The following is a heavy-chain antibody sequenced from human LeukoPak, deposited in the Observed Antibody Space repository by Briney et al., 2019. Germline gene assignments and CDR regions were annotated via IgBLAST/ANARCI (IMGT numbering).Heavy chain of an antibody. D-gene: IGHD1-26*01. CDR3: ARDRGGSYYRRIYYFDY. V-gene: IGHV4-4*07. CDR2: IYTSGST. J-gene: IGHJ4*02. Sequence: PSETLSLTCTVSGGSISSYYWSCNRQPAGKGLEWIGRIYTSGSTNYNPSLKSRVTMSVDTSKNQFSLKLSAVTAADTAVYYCARDRGGSYYRRIYYFDYWGQGTLVTVSS. CDR1: GGSISSYY.